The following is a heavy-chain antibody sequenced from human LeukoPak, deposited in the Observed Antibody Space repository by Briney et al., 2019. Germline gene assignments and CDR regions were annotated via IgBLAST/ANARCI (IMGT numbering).Heavy chain of an antibody. Sequence: GASVKVSCKASGYTFTSYYMHWVRQAPGQGLEWLGLINPSGSSTLYAQKFQGRVTMTRDMSTTTDYMELSSLRSEDTAVYYCARAIIAAAGTSLDYWGQGTLVTVSS. CDR3: ARAIIAAAGTSLDY. CDR2: INPSGSST. J-gene: IGHJ4*02. D-gene: IGHD6-13*01. V-gene: IGHV1-46*01. CDR1: GYTFTSYY.